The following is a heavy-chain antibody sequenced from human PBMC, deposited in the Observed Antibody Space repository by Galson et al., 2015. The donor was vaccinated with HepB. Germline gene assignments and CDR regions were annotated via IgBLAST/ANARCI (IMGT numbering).Heavy chain of an antibody. CDR3: ARDRGYSYYYYYMDV. CDR1: GFTFSSYA. D-gene: IGHD3-22*01. V-gene: IGHV3-23*01. J-gene: IGHJ6*03. CDR2: ISGSGGST. Sequence: SLRLSCAASGFTFSSYAMSWARQAPGKGLEWVSAISGSGGSTYYADSVKGRFTISRDNSKNTLYLQMNSLRAEDTAVYYCARDRGYSYYYYYMDVWGKGTTVTVSS.